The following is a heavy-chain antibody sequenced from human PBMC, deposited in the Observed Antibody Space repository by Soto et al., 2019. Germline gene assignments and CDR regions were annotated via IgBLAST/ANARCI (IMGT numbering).Heavy chain of an antibody. V-gene: IGHV6-1*01. Sequence: SQTLSLTCAISGDSVSSNSAAWNWIRQSPSRGLEWLGRTYYRSKWYNDYAVSVKSRITINPDTSKNQFSLQLNSVTPEGTAVYYCARVRSIAARSYYYYGMDVWGQGTTVTVSS. CDR2: TYYRSKWYN. J-gene: IGHJ6*02. CDR1: GDSVSSNSAA. CDR3: ARVRSIAARSYYYYGMDV. D-gene: IGHD6-6*01.